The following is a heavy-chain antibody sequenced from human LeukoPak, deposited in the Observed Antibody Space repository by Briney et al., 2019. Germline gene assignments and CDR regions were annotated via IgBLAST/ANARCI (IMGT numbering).Heavy chain of an antibody. V-gene: IGHV1-69*05. D-gene: IGHD1-26*01. CDR2: IIPIFGTA. Sequence: SVKVSCKASGGTFSSYAISWVRQAPGQGLEWMGGIIPIFGTANYAQKFQGRVAITTDESTSTAYMELSSLRSEDTAVYYCARGPSGSYWVHYFDYWGQGTLVTVSS. CDR1: GGTFSSYA. CDR3: ARGPSGSYWVHYFDY. J-gene: IGHJ4*02.